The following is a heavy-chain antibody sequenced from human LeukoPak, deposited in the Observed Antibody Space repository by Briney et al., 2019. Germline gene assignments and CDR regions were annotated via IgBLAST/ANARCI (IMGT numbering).Heavy chain of an antibody. CDR1: GYTFTSYD. D-gene: IGHD3-10*01. CDR2: VNPYNGNT. Sequence: ASVKVSCKVSGYTFTSYDISWVRQAPGQGLEWMGWVNPYNGNTNYAQKFQGRATMTTDTSTTTGYMELRSLRSDDTAVYYCARDIKGFTMFRGAIDWYFDLWGRGTLVTVSS. CDR3: ARDIKGFTMFRGAIDWYFDL. J-gene: IGHJ2*01. V-gene: IGHV1-18*01.